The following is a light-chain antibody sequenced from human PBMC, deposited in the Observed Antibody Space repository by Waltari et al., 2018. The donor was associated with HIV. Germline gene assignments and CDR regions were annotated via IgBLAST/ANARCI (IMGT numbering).Light chain of an antibody. CDR3: LLSFNGVVV. V-gene: IGLV7-46*01. Sequence: QAVVTQEPSLTVSPGGTVTLTCASSTGAVPSRHCPHWFQRRPRRAPQTLIYDTTNRPSWTPARFSGSLRGGKAALTLSGAQFEDEADYFCLLSFNGVVVFGGGTTLTVL. CDR1: TGAVPSRHC. J-gene: IGLJ2*01. CDR2: DTT.